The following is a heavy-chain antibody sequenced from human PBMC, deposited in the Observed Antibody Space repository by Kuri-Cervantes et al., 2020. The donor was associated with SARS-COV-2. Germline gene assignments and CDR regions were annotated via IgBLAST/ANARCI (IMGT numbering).Heavy chain of an antibody. Sequence: SETLSLTCTVSGGSISSYYWSWIWQPPGKGLEWIGSIYYSGSTYYNPSLKSRVTISVDTSKNQFSLKLSSVTAADTAVYYCRTSSSSVYYYYGMDVWGQGTTVTVSS. V-gene: IGHV4-59*05. D-gene: IGHD6-6*01. CDR2: IYYSGST. CDR3: RTSSSSVYYYYGMDV. CDR1: GGSISSYY. J-gene: IGHJ6*02.